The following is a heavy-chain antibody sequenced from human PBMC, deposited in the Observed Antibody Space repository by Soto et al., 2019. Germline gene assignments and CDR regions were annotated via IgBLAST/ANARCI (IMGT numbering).Heavy chain of an antibody. CDR2: IYSSGST. V-gene: IGHV4-4*07. CDR3: ARGQRFSDWFDP. CDR1: GGAISTDY. Sequence: QVHLQESVPGLLNPSETLSLTCTVSGGAISTDYWTWIRQPAGKGLEWIGRIYSSGSTKYNPSLQSRVTMSLDTSHNPFSRRLTSVTAADTAVYYCARGQRFSDWFDPWGQGTLVTVSS. D-gene: IGHD3-3*01. J-gene: IGHJ5*02.